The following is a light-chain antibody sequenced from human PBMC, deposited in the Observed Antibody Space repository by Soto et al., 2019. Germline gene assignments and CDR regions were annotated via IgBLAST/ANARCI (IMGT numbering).Light chain of an antibody. CDR1: QNIDTY. Sequence: DIQLTQSPSTLSASVGDSVTITCRTSQNIDTYLNWYQLKPGKAPKLLLYEASILQNGVPSRFSGTESGTEFTLTISSLRPDDFATYYCQQYNDYSAWTFGQGTKVDIK. V-gene: IGKV1-5*03. CDR2: EAS. CDR3: QQYNDYSAWT. J-gene: IGKJ1*01.